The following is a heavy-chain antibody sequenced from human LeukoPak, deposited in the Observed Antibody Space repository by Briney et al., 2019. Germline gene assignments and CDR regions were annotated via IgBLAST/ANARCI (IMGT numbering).Heavy chain of an antibody. CDR2: ISAYNGNT. CDR1: GYTFTSYG. J-gene: IGHJ4*02. CDR3: ARDAYYYGSGTAQEDY. V-gene: IGHV1-18*01. D-gene: IGHD3-10*01. Sequence: ASVKVSCKASGYTFTSYGISWVRQAPGQGLEWMGWISAYNGNTNYAQKLQGRVTMTTDTSTSTAYMELRSLRSDDTAVCYCARDAYYYGSGTAQEDYWGQGTLVTVSS.